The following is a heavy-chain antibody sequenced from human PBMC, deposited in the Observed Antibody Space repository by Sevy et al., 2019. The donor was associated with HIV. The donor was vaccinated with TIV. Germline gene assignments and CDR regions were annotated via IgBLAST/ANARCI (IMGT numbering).Heavy chain of an antibody. CDR3: AKGGYCSSTSCRYYYYGMDV. J-gene: IGHJ6*02. CDR2: ISGSGGST. D-gene: IGHD2-2*01. Sequence: GGSLRLSCAASGFTFSSYAMSWVRQAPGKGLEWVSAISGSGGSTYYADSVKGQFTISRDNSKNTLYLQMNSLSAEDTAVYYCAKGGYCSSTSCRYYYYGMDVWGQGTTVTVSS. CDR1: GFTFSSYA. V-gene: IGHV3-23*01.